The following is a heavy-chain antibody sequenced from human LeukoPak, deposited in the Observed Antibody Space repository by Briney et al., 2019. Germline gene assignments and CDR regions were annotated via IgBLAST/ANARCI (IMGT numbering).Heavy chain of an antibody. V-gene: IGHV7-4-1*02. J-gene: IGHJ4*02. CDR3: ARDRYGSGSSPLDY. D-gene: IGHD3-10*01. CDR2: INTNTGNP. CDR1: GYTFTSYS. Sequence: ASVKVSCKASGYTFTSYSIHWVRQAPGQGLEWMGWINTNTGNPTYAQGFTGRFVFSLDTSVSTAYLQISSLKAEDTAVYYCARDRYGSGSSPLDYWGQGTLVTVSS.